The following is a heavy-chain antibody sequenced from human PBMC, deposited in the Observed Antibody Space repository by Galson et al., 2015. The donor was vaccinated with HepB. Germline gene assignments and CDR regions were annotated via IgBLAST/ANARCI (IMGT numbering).Heavy chain of an antibody. D-gene: IGHD1-1*01. CDR1: GFTFTNYA. CDR2: INLGGENT. V-gene: IGHV3-23*01. Sequence: SLRLSCAASGFTFTNYAMAWVRQAPGKGLEWVSTINLGGENTYYTDSVKGRFTISRDNSKNTLFLQLNSLRAEDTAVYYCVKDREQLERRSSRTFDYWGQEILVTVSS. J-gene: IGHJ4*02. CDR3: VKDREQLERRSSRTFDY.